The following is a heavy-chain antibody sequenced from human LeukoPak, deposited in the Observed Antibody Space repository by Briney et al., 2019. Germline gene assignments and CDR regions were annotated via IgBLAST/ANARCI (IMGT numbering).Heavy chain of an antibody. D-gene: IGHD3-22*01. CDR2: IYSGGST. CDR3: ASSGSSSGYYYGMGY. CDR1: GFTVSSNY. Sequence: GGSLRLSCAASGFTVSSNYMSWVRQAPGKGLEWVSVIYSGGSTYYADSVKGRFTISRDNSKNTLYLQMNSLRAEDTAVYYCASSGSSSGYYYGMGYWGQGTLVTVSS. V-gene: IGHV3-53*01. J-gene: IGHJ4*02.